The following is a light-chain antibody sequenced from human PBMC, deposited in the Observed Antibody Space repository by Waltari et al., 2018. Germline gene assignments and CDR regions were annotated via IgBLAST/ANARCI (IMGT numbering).Light chain of an antibody. V-gene: IGLV1-40*01. CDR1: SSNIGEGSD. CDR2: DNT. CDR3: QSYDSSLSGFYV. Sequence: QSVLTQTPSVSGAPGRRVTMSCTGSSSNIGEGSDVHWYQKLPGTAPKLLIYDNTNRPSGVPDRFSVSKSGTSASLAITGLQAEDEADYYCQSYDSSLSGFYVFGTGTRVTVL. J-gene: IGLJ1*01.